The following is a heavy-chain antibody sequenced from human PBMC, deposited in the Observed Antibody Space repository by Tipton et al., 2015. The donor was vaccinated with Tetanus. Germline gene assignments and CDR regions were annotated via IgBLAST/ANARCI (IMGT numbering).Heavy chain of an antibody. CDR2: IDYFGST. D-gene: IGHD6-19*01. J-gene: IGHJ3*02. CDR1: GGSFSNYY. V-gene: IGHV4-59*01. CDR3: ARIGWLQQNKPAFDI. Sequence: TLSLTCAVYGGSFSNYYLTWIRQPPGQGLEWIGYIDYFGSTKYNPSLKSRVAMSVDTSKNQLSLRLNSVTSADTAVYYCARIGWLQQNKPAFDIWGQGTVVTVSS.